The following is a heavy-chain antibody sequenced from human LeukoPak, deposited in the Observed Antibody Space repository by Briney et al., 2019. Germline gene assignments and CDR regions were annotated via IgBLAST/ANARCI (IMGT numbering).Heavy chain of an antibody. CDR1: GGTFSGYY. J-gene: IGHJ2*01. Sequence: SETLSLTCAVYGGTFSGYYWSWIRQPPGKGLECIGEINHSGSTNYNPSLKSRVTISVDTSKNQFSLKLSSVTAADTAVYYCSRHSPNISSWDRYWYFDLWGRGTLVTVSS. CDR3: SRHSPNISSWDRYWYFDL. V-gene: IGHV4-34*01. D-gene: IGHD6-13*01. CDR2: INHSGST.